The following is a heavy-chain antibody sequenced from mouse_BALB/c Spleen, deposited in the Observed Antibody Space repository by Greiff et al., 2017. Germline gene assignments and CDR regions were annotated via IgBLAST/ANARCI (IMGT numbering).Heavy chain of an antibody. CDR2: IYPGDGDT. J-gene: IGHJ3*01. V-gene: IGHV1-87*01. Sequence: VQLQQSGAELARPGASVKLSCKASGYTFTSYWMQWVKQRPGQGLEWIGAIYPGDGDTRYTQKFKGKATLTADKSSSTAYMQLSSLASEDSAVYYCARGWTGTAYWGQGTLVTFSA. CDR1: GYTFTSYW. CDR3: ARGWTGTAY. D-gene: IGHD4-1*01.